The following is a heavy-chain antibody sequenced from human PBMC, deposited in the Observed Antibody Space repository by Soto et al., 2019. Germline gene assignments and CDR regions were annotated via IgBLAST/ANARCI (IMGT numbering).Heavy chain of an antibody. CDR1: GDSVSSGDYY. Sequence: SETLSITCTVSGDSVSSGDYYWSWIRQPPGKGLEWIGYIYYSGSTYYNPSLKSRVTISVDTSKNQFSLKLSSVTAADTAVYYCARAEYSSSWYRQLHPPDYWGQGTLVTVSS. CDR3: ARAEYSSSWYRQLHPPDY. V-gene: IGHV4-30-4*01. CDR2: IYYSGST. J-gene: IGHJ4*02. D-gene: IGHD6-13*01.